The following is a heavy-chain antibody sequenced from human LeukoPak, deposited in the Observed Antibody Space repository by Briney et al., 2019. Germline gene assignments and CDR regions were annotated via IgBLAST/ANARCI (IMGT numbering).Heavy chain of an antibody. CDR1: EFTFSNYG. Sequence: SLTLSCAASEFTFSNYGMHWLRQASGTGLDSVAVIWFDGSNKYYADSVKDRFTISRYNSKSTLYLHLNSLRAEDTAVYYCARGGGDDAFDIWGQGTMVTVSS. CDR3: ARGGGDDAFDI. CDR2: IWFDGSNK. D-gene: IGHD3-10*01. V-gene: IGHV3-33*01. J-gene: IGHJ3*02.